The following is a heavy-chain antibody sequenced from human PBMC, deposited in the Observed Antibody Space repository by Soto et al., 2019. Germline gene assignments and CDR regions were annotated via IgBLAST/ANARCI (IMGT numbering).Heavy chain of an antibody. Sequence: SETLSLTCAVYGGSFSGYYWSWIRQPPGKGLEWIGEINHSGSTNYNPSLKSRVTISVDTSKNQFSLKLSSVTAADTAVYYCARGRRTTVTYYYYYYMDVWGKGTTVTVSS. CDR3: ARGRRTTVTYYYYYYMDV. D-gene: IGHD4-4*01. CDR2: INHSGST. V-gene: IGHV4-34*01. CDR1: GGSFSGYY. J-gene: IGHJ6*03.